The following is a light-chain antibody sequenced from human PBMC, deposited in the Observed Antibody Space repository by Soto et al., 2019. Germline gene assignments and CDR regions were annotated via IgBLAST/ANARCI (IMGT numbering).Light chain of an antibody. V-gene: IGKV1-27*01. CDR3: QKYNSAPLT. Sequence: DIQMTQSPATLSASVGDRVTITCRASQNIYTWLAWYQQKPGKAPKLLIYAASTLQSGVPSRFSDSGYGTDFTLTISSLQHEDVATYYCQKYNSAPLTFGGGTKVDI. CDR2: AAS. CDR1: QNIYTW. J-gene: IGKJ4*01.